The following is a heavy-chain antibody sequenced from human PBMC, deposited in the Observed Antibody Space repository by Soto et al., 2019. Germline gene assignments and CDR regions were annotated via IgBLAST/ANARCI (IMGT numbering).Heavy chain of an antibody. D-gene: IGHD4-17*01. CDR3: GNDYGDYGGMDV. V-gene: IGHV1-69*13. CDR2: IIPIFGTA. J-gene: IGHJ6*02. CDR1: GGTFSSYA. Sequence: SVKVSCKASGGTFSSYAISWVRQAPGQGLEWMGGIIPIFGTANYAQKFQGRVTITADESTSTAYMELSSLRSEDTAVYYCGNDYGDYGGMDVWGQGTTVTVSS.